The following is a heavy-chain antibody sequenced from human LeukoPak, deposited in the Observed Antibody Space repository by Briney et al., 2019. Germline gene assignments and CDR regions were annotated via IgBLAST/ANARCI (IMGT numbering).Heavy chain of an antibody. D-gene: IGHD4-23*01. CDR1: GGSISSYY. J-gene: IGHJ4*02. CDR3: ATVDYGGNFDY. Sequence: PSETLSLTCTVSGGSISSYYWSWIRQPPGKGLEWIGYIYYSGSTNYNPSLKSRVTISVDTSKNQFSLKLSSVTAADTAVYYCATVDYGGNFDYWGQGTLVTVSS. CDR2: IYYSGST. V-gene: IGHV4-59*01.